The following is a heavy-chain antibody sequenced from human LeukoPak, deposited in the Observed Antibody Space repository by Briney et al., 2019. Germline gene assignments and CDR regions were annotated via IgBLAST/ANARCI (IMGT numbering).Heavy chain of an antibody. CDR3: ARGGIVLLYNWFDP. Sequence: SETLSLTCAVYGGSFSGYYWSWIRQPPGKGLEWIGEINHSGSTNYNPSLKSRVTISVDTSKNQFSLKLSSVTAADTAVYYCARGGIVLLYNWFDPWGQGTLVTVSS. CDR1: GGSFSGYY. V-gene: IGHV4-34*01. J-gene: IGHJ5*02. D-gene: IGHD2-8*01. CDR2: INHSGST.